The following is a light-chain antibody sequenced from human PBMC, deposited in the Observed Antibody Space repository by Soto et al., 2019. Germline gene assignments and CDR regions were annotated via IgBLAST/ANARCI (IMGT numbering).Light chain of an antibody. CDR2: GAS. CDR3: QQYGSSIT. CDR1: QNVYNNY. J-gene: IGKJ4*01. V-gene: IGKV3-20*01. Sequence: EIVLTQSPGTLSLSPGERATLSCRASQNVYNNYIAWYQQKPGQAPRTVIYGASIRATGIPDRFSGSGSGTDFTLSISRLEPEDSAVYYCQQYGSSITVGGGTKVDTK.